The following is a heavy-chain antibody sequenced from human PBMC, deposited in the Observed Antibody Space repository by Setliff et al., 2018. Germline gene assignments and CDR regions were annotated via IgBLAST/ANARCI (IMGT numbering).Heavy chain of an antibody. Sequence: SVKVSCKASGGTFKNYGISWVRQAPGQGLEWMGGIIPIFGTTNYAQKFQGRATIITDESTSTAYLQWSSLKASDTAMYYCARLGWSDAFDIWGQGTMVTVSS. D-gene: IGHD6-19*01. CDR1: GGTFKNYG. V-gene: IGHV1-69*05. J-gene: IGHJ3*02. CDR3: ARLGWSDAFDI. CDR2: IIPIFGTT.